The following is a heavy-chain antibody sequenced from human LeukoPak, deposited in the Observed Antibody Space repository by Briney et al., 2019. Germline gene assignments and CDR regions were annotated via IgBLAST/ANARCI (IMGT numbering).Heavy chain of an antibody. CDR1: GGSISTYV. CDR3: ARGMAAAYDYNWFDP. V-gene: IGHV4-4*07. CDR2: ISDSGST. Sequence: SETLSLTCTVSGGSISTYVWSWIRQTAGKGLEWIGRISDSGSTRYNPSLKSRVTTSVDTSKNQFSLKLDSVTAADTAVYFCARGMAAAYDYNWFDPWGPGTLVTVSS. D-gene: IGHD5-12*01. J-gene: IGHJ5*02.